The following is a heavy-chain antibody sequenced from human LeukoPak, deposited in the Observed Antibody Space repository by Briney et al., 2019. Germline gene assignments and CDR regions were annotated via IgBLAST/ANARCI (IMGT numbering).Heavy chain of an antibody. D-gene: IGHD3-3*01. J-gene: IGHJ4*02. CDR2: IYYSGST. CDR1: GGSISSYY. V-gene: IGHV4-59*08. CDR3: ARLKGVWSGYYTYYFDY. Sequence: PSETLSLTCTVSGGSISSYYWSWIRRPPGKGLEWIGYIYYSGSTNYNPSLKSRVTISVDTSKNQFSLKLSSVTAADTAVYYCARLKGVWSGYYTYYFDYWGQGTLVTVSS.